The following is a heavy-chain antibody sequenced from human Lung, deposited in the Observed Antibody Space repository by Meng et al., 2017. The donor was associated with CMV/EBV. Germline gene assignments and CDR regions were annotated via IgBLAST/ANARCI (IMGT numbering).Heavy chain of an antibody. Sequence: QVELPESVPAMLKPSEPLSSTCAVSGDSITTHNWWAWVRQPPGKGLEWIGEIPHRGSSAYNPSLKSRVSMSIDKSKNQFSLKLTSVTAADTAVYHCLRRSGGSVWGQGTLVTVSS. CDR3: LRRSGGSV. CDR1: GDSITTHNW. J-gene: IGHJ1*01. CDR2: IPHRGSS. V-gene: IGHV4-4*02. D-gene: IGHD3-10*01.